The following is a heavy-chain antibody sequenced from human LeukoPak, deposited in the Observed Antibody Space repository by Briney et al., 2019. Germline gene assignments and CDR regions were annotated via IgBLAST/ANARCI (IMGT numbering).Heavy chain of an antibody. CDR2: INPNSGGT. CDR1: GYTFTGYY. CDR3: ARDHSSSIAVAGDEFDY. J-gene: IGHJ4*02. D-gene: IGHD6-19*01. V-gene: IGHV1-2*02. Sequence: ASVTVSCKPSGYTFTGYYMHWVRQAPGQGLEWMGWINPNSGGTNYAQKFQGRVTMTRDTSISTAYMELSRLRSDAPAVYYCARDHSSSIAVAGDEFDYWGQGTLVTVSS.